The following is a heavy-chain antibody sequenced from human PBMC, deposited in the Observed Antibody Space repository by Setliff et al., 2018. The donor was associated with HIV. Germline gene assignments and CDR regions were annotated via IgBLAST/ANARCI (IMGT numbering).Heavy chain of an antibody. V-gene: IGHV4-34*01. Sequence: NPSETLSLTCAVYGGSFGDQFWNWIRQSPGKGLEYIGSIHYNEKTYYNPSLKSRVSMSVDKSKNQFSVKLTSVTAADTAVYYCARGHCSGTNCYGVDYYGMDVWGQGTTVTVSS. CDR1: GGSFGDQF. CDR3: ARGHCSGTNCYGVDYYGMDV. J-gene: IGHJ6*02. CDR2: IHYNEKT. D-gene: IGHD2-2*01.